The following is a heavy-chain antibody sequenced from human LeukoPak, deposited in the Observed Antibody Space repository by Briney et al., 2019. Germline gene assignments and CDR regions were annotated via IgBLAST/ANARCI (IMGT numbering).Heavy chain of an antibody. CDR1: GYTFTNYY. D-gene: IGHD3-10*01. CDR3: AFLWFGELLSTFDY. Sequence: ASVKVSCKASGYTFTNYYIHWVRQAPGQGLEWMGLINPGGDNTDYAQNFQGRVTMTRDTSTSTVYMGLSSLRAEDTAVYYCAFLWFGELLSTFDYWGQGTLVTVSS. V-gene: IGHV1-46*01. J-gene: IGHJ4*02. CDR2: INPGGDNT.